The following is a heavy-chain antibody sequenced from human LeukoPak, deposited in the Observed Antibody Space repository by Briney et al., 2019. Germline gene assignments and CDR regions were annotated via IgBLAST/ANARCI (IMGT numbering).Heavy chain of an antibody. CDR1: GFTVSSNY. D-gene: IGHD2-2*01. V-gene: IGHV3-53*01. CDR2: IYSGNST. CDR3: AKLSGTSCFLDY. Sequence: GSPRLSCAASGFTVSSNYMSWVRKAPGKGLEWVSVIYSGNSTYYADSVKGRFTISRDNSKNTLYLQMNSLRAEDTAVYYCAKLSGTSCFLDYWGQGTLVTVSS. J-gene: IGHJ4*02.